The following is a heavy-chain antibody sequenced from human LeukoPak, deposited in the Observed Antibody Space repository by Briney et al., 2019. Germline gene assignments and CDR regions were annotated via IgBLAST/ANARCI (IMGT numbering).Heavy chain of an antibody. CDR2: INPDSGVT. V-gene: IGHV1-18*04. J-gene: IGHJ4*02. Sequence: ASVKVSCKASGYSFTDYYVHWVRQAPGQGLEWMGWINPDSGVTNYAQKLQGRVTMTTDTSTSTVYMELRSLRSDDTAVYYCARGSPPRRNYDSRGYYSYYFDYWGQGTLVTVSS. D-gene: IGHD3-22*01. CDR3: ARGSPPRRNYDSRGYYSYYFDY. CDR1: GYSFTDYY.